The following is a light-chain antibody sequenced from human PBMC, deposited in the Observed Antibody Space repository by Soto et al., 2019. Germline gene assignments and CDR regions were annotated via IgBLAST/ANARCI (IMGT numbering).Light chain of an antibody. J-gene: IGKJ2*01. CDR2: AAS. Sequence: DIQMTQSPSSLSASVGDRVTITCRASQSISSYLNWYHQKPGKAPKLLIYAASSLQSGVPSRFSGSGSGTDFTLTISSLQPEDFATYYCQQSYSTPRTFGQGTKQEIK. CDR3: QQSYSTPRT. CDR1: QSISSY. V-gene: IGKV1-39*01.